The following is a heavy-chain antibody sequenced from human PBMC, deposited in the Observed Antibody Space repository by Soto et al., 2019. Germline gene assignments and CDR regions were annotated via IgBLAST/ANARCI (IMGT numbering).Heavy chain of an antibody. D-gene: IGHD1-26*01. CDR1: GFTFSDYY. V-gene: IGHV3-11*05. Sequence: NPGGSLRLSCAASGFTFSDYYMSWIRQAPGKGLEWVSYINSDSSYTNYAGSVKGRFTISRDNAKNSLYLQMNSLRAEDTAVYYCARGSTFWVNYWGQGTLVTVSS. CDR3: ARGSTFWVNY. J-gene: IGHJ4*02. CDR2: INSDSSYT.